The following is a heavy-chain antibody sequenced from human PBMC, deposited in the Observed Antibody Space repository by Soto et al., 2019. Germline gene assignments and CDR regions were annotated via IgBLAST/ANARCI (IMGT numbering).Heavy chain of an antibody. CDR2: IYSSGST. J-gene: IGHJ4*02. V-gene: IGHV4-59*12. CDR1: GASMSTYY. CDR3: ARDKITGLFDY. Sequence: SETLSLTCTASGASMSTYYWNWIRQPPGKGLESIGYIYSSGSTNYNPSLKSRVAISVDTSKNQFSLKLTSVTAADTALYYCARDKITGLFDYWGQGTLVTVSS. D-gene: IGHD2-8*02.